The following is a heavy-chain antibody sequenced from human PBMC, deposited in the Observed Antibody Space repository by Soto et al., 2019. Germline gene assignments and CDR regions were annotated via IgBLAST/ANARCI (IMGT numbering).Heavy chain of an antibody. Sequence: EVQVVESGGGLVQPGGSLRLSCAVSGFTVSTNYMSWVRQAPGKGLEWVSVIYSGGSTYYADSVKGRFTISRDNSKNTLSLKMNSLRAEDTAVYYCARDNVWSGERDYWGQGTLVTVSS. CDR1: GFTVSTNY. D-gene: IGHD3-10*01. J-gene: IGHJ4*02. V-gene: IGHV3-66*01. CDR3: ARDNVWSGERDY. CDR2: IYSGGST.